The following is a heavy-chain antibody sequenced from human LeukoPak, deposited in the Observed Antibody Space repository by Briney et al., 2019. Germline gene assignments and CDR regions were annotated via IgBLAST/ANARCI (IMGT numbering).Heavy chain of an antibody. CDR2: INPNSGAT. CDR1: GYTFTDYY. J-gene: IGHJ4*02. CDR3: ARDVRIAARPRGYFGY. V-gene: IGHV1-2*02. Sequence: ASVKVSCKASGYTFTDYYIHWVRQAPGQGLEWMGWINPNSGATNYPQKFQGRVTMTRDTSISTAYMELSRLRSDDTAVYYCARDVRIAARPRGYFGYWGQGTLVTVSS. D-gene: IGHD6-6*01.